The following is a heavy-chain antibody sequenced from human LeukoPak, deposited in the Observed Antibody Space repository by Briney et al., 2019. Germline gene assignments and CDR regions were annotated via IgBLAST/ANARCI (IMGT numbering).Heavy chain of an antibody. Sequence: SETLSLTCTVSGGSISSGTYYWYWIRQPAGKGLEWIGRIYTSGITNYNPSLKSRVTISVDTSKNQFSLKLSSVTAADTAVYYCARAVRYSSSWKYYYYYYMDVWGKGTTVTVSS. CDR2: IYTSGIT. CDR1: GGSISSGTYY. V-gene: IGHV4-61*02. CDR3: ARAVRYSSSWKYYYYYYMDV. J-gene: IGHJ6*03. D-gene: IGHD6-13*01.